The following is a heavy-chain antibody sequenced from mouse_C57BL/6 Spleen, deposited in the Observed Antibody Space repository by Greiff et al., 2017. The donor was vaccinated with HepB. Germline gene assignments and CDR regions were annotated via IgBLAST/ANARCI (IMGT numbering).Heavy chain of an antibody. Sequence: EVHLVESGGGLVKPGGSLKLSCAASGFTFSSYAMSWVRQTPEKRLEWVATISDGGSYTYYPDNVKGRFTISRDNAKNNLYLQMSHLKSEDTAMYYCARRAYYYGSSPYYFDYWGQGTTLTVSS. CDR3: ARRAYYYGSSPYYFDY. J-gene: IGHJ2*01. V-gene: IGHV5-4*01. CDR2: ISDGGSYT. D-gene: IGHD1-1*01. CDR1: GFTFSSYA.